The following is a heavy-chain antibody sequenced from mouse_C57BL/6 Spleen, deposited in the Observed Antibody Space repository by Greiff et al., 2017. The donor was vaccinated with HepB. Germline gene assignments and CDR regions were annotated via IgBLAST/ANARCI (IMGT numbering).Heavy chain of an antibody. CDR1: GYTFTDYY. J-gene: IGHJ1*03. CDR2: IYPGSGNT. Sequence: VKVVESGAELVRPGASVKLSCKASGYTFTDYYINWVKQRPGQGLEWIARIYPGSGNTYYNEKFKGKATLTAEKSSSTAYMQLSSLTSEDSAVYFCARWDGYDWYFDVWGTGTTVTVSS. CDR3: ARWDGYDWYFDV. V-gene: IGHV1-76*01. D-gene: IGHD2-2*01.